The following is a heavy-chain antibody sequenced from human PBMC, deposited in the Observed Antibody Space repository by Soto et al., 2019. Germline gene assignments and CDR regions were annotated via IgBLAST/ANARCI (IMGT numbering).Heavy chain of an antibody. D-gene: IGHD3-10*01. CDR2: INKDGSEE. V-gene: IGHV3-7*01. Sequence: GGFLRLSCAAAGVTFGSYWMSWVRQAPGKGLEWVANINKDGSEEYYVDSVQGRFAISRDNAKNSLYLQMNSLRAEDTAVYYCLRDFSGYWGQGTLVTVSS. CDR3: LRDFSGY. J-gene: IGHJ4*02. CDR1: GVTFGSYW.